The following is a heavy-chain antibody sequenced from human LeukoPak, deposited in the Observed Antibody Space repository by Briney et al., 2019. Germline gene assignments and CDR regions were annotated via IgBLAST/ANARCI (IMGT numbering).Heavy chain of an antibody. J-gene: IGHJ3*02. CDR2: INPNSGGT. D-gene: IGHD3-22*01. Sequence: ASVKVSCKASGYTFTGYYMHWVRQAPGQGLEWMGWINPNSGGTNYAQKFQGRVTMTRDTSISTAYMELSRLRSDDTAVYYCAREAYYYDSSGLTGAFDIWGQGTMVTVSS. CDR1: GYTFTGYY. V-gene: IGHV1-2*02. CDR3: AREAYYYDSSGLTGAFDI.